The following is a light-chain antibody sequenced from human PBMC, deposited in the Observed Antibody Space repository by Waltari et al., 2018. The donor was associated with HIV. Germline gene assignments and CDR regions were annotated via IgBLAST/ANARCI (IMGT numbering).Light chain of an antibody. CDR1: SGSIASNF. CDR3: QSYDSSNQWV. V-gene: IGLV6-57*01. CDR2: EDN. Sequence: NFMLAQPHPVSGSPGRTVTMSSTRSSGSIASNFVQWYRQRPDSSPTIVIYEDNQRPSGVPDRFSGSIDSSSNSASLTISGLKTEDEADYYCQSYDSSNQWVFGGGTKLTVL. J-gene: IGLJ3*02.